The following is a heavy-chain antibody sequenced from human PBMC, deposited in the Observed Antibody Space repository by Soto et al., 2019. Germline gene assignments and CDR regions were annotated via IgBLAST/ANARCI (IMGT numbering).Heavy chain of an antibody. D-gene: IGHD3-22*01. Sequence: ASVKVSCKVSGYTLTELSMHWVRQAPGKGLEWMGGFDPEDGGTIYAQKFQGRVTMTEDTSTDTAYMELSSLRSEDTAVYYCATADYDSSGYYYAYWGQGTLVTVSS. CDR3: ATADYDSSGYYYAY. V-gene: IGHV1-24*01. CDR2: FDPEDGGT. CDR1: GYTLTELS. J-gene: IGHJ4*02.